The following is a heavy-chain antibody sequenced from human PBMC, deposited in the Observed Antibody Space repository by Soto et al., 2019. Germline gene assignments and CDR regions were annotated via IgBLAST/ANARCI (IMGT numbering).Heavy chain of an antibody. V-gene: IGHV3-53*01. Sequence: EVQLVECGGGLIQPGGSLRLSCAASGFTVSTKYMNWVRQAPGRGLEWVSVIYPGGNTYYTDSVKGRFTISRDSSRNTIFLQMNSLRAEDTALYYCAGETYYYGSGNYGWFDPWGQGTLVTVSS. CDR1: GFTVSTKY. CDR3: AGETYYYGSGNYGWFDP. D-gene: IGHD3-10*01. J-gene: IGHJ5*02. CDR2: IYPGGNT.